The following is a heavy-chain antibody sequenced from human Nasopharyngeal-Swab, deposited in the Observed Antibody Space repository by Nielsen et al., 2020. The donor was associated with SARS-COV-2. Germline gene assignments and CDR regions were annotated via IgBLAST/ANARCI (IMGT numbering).Heavy chain of an antibody. CDR2: TYYSGST. Sequence: SETLSLTCTVSGGSISSSSYYWGWIRQPPGKGLEWIGSTYYSGSTYYNPSLKSRVTISVDTSKNQFSLKLSSVTAADTAVYYCARVDSSGYYYVWYYGMDVWGQGTTVTVSS. V-gene: IGHV4-39*07. CDR3: ARVDSSGYYYVWYYGMDV. CDR1: GGSISSSSYY. J-gene: IGHJ6*02. D-gene: IGHD3-22*01.